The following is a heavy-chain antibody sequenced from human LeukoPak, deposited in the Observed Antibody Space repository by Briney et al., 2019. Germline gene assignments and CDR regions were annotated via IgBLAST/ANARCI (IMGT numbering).Heavy chain of an antibody. D-gene: IGHD3-10*01. CDR1: GGSFSGYY. CDR3: ASLGGSGSYFDY. CDR2: INHSGST. Sequence: PSETLSLTCAVYGGSFSGYYWSWIRQPPGKGLEWIGEINHSGSTNYNPSLKSRVTISVDTSKNQFSLKLGSVTAADTAVYYCASLGGSGSYFDYWGQGTLVTVSS. V-gene: IGHV4-34*01. J-gene: IGHJ4*02.